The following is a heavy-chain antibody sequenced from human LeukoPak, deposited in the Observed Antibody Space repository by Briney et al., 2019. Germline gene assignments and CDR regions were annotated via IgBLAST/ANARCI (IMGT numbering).Heavy chain of an antibody. J-gene: IGHJ4*02. CDR1: GFTFSSYE. CDR2: ISSSGSTI. V-gene: IGHV3-48*03. CDR3: AREGPVGVVAVPRGYFDY. Sequence: GESLRLSCAASGFTFSSYEMNWVRQAPGKGLEWVSYISSSGSTIYYADSVKGRFTISRDNAKNSLYLQMNSLRAEDTAVYYCAREGPVGVVAVPRGYFDYWGQGTLVTVSS. D-gene: IGHD2-15*01.